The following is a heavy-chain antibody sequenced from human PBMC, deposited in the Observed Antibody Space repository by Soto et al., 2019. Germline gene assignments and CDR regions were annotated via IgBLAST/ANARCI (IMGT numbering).Heavy chain of an antibody. CDR3: AKKTDSSSPWGALDI. D-gene: IGHD6-6*01. CDR1: GFTFSSYA. V-gene: IGHV3-23*01. J-gene: IGHJ3*02. CDR2: ISGSGGGT. Sequence: EVQLLESGGGLVQPGGSLRLSCAASGFTFSSYAMTWVRQAPAQGLEWVSSISGSGGGTYYADSVKGRFTISRDSSKNTLYLQMDSLRAEDTAVYYCAKKTDSSSPWGALDIWGQGTMVSVSS.